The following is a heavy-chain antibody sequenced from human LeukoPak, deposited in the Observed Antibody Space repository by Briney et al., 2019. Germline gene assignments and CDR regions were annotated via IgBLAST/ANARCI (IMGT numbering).Heavy chain of an antibody. CDR1: GYTFTGYY. Sequence: ASVKVSCKASGYTFTGYYMHWVRQAPGQGLEWMGWINPNSGGANYAQKFQGRVTMTRDTSISTAYMELSRLRSDDTAVYYCARVPRITMVRGVIEEYLQHWGQGTLVTVSS. J-gene: IGHJ1*01. D-gene: IGHD3-10*01. CDR2: INPNSGGA. CDR3: ARVPRITMVRGVIEEYLQH. V-gene: IGHV1-2*02.